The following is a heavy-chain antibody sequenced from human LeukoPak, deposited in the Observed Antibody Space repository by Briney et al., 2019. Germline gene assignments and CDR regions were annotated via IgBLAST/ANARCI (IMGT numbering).Heavy chain of an antibody. J-gene: IGHJ4*02. D-gene: IGHD3-10*01. V-gene: IGHV3-74*01. CDR1: GFTFSDYW. Sequence: GGSLRLSCAASGFTFSDYWMHWVRQVPGKGLVWVARINADGSITNHADSVKGRFTISRGNAENTLYLQMNSLRAEDTAVYYCAKALGAAFDYWGQGTLVTVSS. CDR3: AKALGAAFDY. CDR2: INADGSIT.